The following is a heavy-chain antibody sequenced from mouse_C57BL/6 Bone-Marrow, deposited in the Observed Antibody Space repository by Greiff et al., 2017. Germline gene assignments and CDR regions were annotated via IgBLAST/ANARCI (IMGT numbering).Heavy chain of an antibody. CDR2: INPGSGGT. D-gene: IGHD1-1*01. CDR1: GYAFTNYL. CDR3: AREGTTVVPWYFDV. J-gene: IGHJ1*03. Sequence: QVQLKQSGAELVRPGTSVKVSCKASGYAFTNYLIEWVKQRPGQGLEWIGVINPGSGGTNYNEKFKGKATLTADKSSSTAYMQRSSLTSEDSAVYFCAREGTTVVPWYFDVWGTGTTVTVSS. V-gene: IGHV1-54*01.